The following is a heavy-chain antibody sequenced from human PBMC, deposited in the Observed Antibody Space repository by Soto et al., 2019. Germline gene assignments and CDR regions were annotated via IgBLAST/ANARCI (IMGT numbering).Heavy chain of an antibody. V-gene: IGHV4-59*01. CDR1: GGSISSYY. Sequence: SETLSLTCTVSGGSISSYYWNWIRQPPGKGLEWIGYIYYSGSTNYNPSLKSRVTISVDTSKNQFSLKLSSVTAADTAVYYCARKNPSLEWFHLDNWFDPWGQGTXVTVSS. D-gene: IGHD3-3*01. CDR2: IYYSGST. CDR3: ARKNPSLEWFHLDNWFDP. J-gene: IGHJ5*02.